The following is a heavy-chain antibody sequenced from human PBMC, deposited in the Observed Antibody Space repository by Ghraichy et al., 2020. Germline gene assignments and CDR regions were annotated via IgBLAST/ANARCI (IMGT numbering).Heavy chain of an antibody. V-gene: IGHV3-7*01. Sequence: GGSLSLSCAASGFTFSNYWMSWVRQAPGKGLEWVANINQDGSVKYFMESVRGRLTISRDNAKNSLYLQLNSLRVEDTAIYYCARIGYSSSSMDYWGQGTLVTVSS. CDR3: ARIGYSSSSMDY. D-gene: IGHD6-6*01. CDR1: GFTFSNYW. CDR2: INQDGSVK. J-gene: IGHJ4*02.